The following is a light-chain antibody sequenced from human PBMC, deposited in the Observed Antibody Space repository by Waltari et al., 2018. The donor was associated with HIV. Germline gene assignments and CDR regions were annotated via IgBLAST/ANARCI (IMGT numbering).Light chain of an antibody. CDR1: SSTIGSNT. J-gene: IGLJ1*01. Sequence: QSVLTQPPSASGTPGQRVSISCSGSSSTIGSNTVNWYQQIPGTAPKLLIFINNQRPSGVPDRFSGSKSGTSASLAISGLQSEDEADYYCAAWDDRLSGYVFGTGTKVTV. V-gene: IGLV1-44*01. CDR3: AAWDDRLSGYV. CDR2: INN.